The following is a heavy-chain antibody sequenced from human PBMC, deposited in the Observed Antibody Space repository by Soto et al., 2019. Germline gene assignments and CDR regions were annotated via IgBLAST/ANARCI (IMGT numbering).Heavy chain of an antibody. CDR1: GFSISGYA. D-gene: IGHD2-2*02. V-gene: IGHV3-23*01. CDR3: AKCSSTSCYTWYFDL. J-gene: IGHJ2*01. CDR2: ISASGAST. Sequence: LESGGGLVQPGGSLGLSCEASGFSISGYALTWVRLAPGTGLEWLSAISASGASTYYADSVKGRFTMSRDNSKNTLYLQMNSLRAEDTAVYYCAKCSSTSCYTWYFDLWGRGTLVTVSS.